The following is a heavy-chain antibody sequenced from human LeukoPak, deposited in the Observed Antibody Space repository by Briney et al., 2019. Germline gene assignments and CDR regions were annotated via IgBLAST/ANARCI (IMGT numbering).Heavy chain of an antibody. CDR2: INHSGST. CDR1: GGSFSGYY. Sequence: NPSETLSLTCAVYGGSFSGYYWSWIRQPPGKGLEWIGEINHSGSTNYNPSLKSRVTISVGTSKNQFSLKLSSVTAADTAVYYCARGRRNVDIVATILSSSSPYSSSWYFDYWGQGTLVTVSS. CDR3: ARGRRNVDIVATILSSSSPYSSSWYFDY. D-gene: IGHD5-12*01. J-gene: IGHJ4*02. V-gene: IGHV4-34*01.